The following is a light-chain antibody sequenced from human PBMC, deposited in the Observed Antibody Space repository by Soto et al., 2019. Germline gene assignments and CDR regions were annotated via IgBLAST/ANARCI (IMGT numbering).Light chain of an antibody. CDR1: HSVSSS. J-gene: IGKJ1*01. Sequence: EVVMTQSRATLSVSPGESATLSCRASHSVSSSLAWYQQKPGQTPRLLIYGASTRATGVPARFSGSGSGTEFTLTIGSLQSEDFAVYYCQHYNTWPWTFGQGTKVDIK. CDR2: GAS. CDR3: QHYNTWPWT. V-gene: IGKV3-15*01.